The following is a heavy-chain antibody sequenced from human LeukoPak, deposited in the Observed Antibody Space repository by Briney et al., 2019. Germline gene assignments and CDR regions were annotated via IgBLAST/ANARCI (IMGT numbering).Heavy chain of an antibody. CDR2: IKQDGSEK. CDR1: GFTFSSYW. V-gene: IGHV3-7*01. D-gene: IGHD5-18*01. CDR3: ARDRGGYSYGYRIYYYYGMDV. Sequence: GGSLRLSCAASGFTFSSYWMSWVRQAPGKGLEWVANIKQDGSEKYYVDSVKGRFTISRDNAKNSLYLQMNSLRAEDTAVCYCARDRGGYSYGYRIYYYYGMDVWGQGTTVTVSS. J-gene: IGHJ6*02.